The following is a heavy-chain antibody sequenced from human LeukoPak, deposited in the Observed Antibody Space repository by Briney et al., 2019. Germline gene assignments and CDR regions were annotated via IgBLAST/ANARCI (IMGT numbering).Heavy chain of an antibody. Sequence: GASVKVSCKASGYSFTSFYIHWGRQAPGQKPQWMVTINPRSGTTTYAPRFQDRVTITRDMSTSTVYMEVSGLRSDDTAIYYCARGPPLIVFGDSLYYQYGTHVWGQGTTVAVSS. CDR1: GYSFTSFY. V-gene: IGHV1-46*01. CDR3: ARGPPLIVFGDSLYYQYGTHV. J-gene: IGHJ6*02. D-gene: IGHD4-17*01. CDR2: INPRSGTT.